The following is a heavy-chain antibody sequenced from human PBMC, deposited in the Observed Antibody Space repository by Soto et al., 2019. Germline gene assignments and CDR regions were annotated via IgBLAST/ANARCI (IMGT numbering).Heavy chain of an antibody. CDR3: ARGGKDSSSWYVGGRYYYYYGMDV. V-gene: IGHV4-34*01. Sequence: TSETLSLTCAVYGGSFSGYYWSWIRQPPGKGLEWIWEINHSGSTNYNPSLKSRVTISVDTSKNQFSLKLRSVTAADTAVDYCARGGKDSSSWYVGGRYYYYYGMDVWGQGTTVTVSS. CDR1: GGSFSGYY. J-gene: IGHJ6*02. CDR2: INHSGST. D-gene: IGHD6-13*01.